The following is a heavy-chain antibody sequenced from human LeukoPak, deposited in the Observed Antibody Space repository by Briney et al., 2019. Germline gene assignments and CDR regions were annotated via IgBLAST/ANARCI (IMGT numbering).Heavy chain of an antibody. J-gene: IGHJ4*02. V-gene: IGHV3-23*01. CDR3: AKVHDTSGYYYSY. Sequence: GGSLRLSCAASGFTFSSYAMSWVRQAPGKGLEWVSAISGSGGSTYYADSVKGRFTISRDDAKSTLYLQMNSLRAGDTAVYYCAKVHDTSGYYYSYWGQGTLVTVSS. CDR1: GFTFSSYA. D-gene: IGHD3-22*01. CDR2: ISGSGGST.